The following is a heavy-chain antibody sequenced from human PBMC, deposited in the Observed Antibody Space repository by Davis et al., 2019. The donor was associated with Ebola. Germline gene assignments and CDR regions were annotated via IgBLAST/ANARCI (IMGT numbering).Heavy chain of an antibody. CDR3: ARAGPLVNTYYYYYYGMDV. D-gene: IGHD3-9*01. CDR2: IGGSGSPI. V-gene: IGHV3-48*03. CDR1: GFSFSSYW. J-gene: IGHJ6*02. Sequence: GGSLRLSCAASGFSFSSYWMSWVRQAPGKGLEWVAYIGGSGSPIFYADSVKDRFTISRDNAKNSLYLQMNSLRVEDTAVYYCARAGPLVNTYYYYYYGMDVWGQGTTVTVSS.